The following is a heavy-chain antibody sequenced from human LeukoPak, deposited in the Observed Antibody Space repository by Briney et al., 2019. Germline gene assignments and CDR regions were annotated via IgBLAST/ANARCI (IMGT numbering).Heavy chain of an antibody. CDR3: AGFRAANFEN. J-gene: IGHJ4*02. V-gene: IGHV4-59*11. Sequence: SETLSLTCSVSGGSTSSLYWSWIRHPPGKGLEWIGYIFNGGTTRYNPSLNSRVTISVDTSKNQFSLILSSVTAADTAVYFCAGFRAANFENWGQGTLLTVSS. CDR1: GGSTSSLY. CDR2: IFNGGTT.